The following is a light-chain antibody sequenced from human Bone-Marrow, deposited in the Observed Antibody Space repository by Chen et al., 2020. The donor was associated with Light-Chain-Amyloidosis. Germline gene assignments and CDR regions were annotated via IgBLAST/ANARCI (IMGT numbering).Light chain of an antibody. V-gene: IGLV6-57*01. CDR3: QSYQGSSQGV. CDR2: EDD. Sequence: NFILTQPHSVSDSQRKTVTTSSTRRSGSIATNYVQWYQQRPGSSPTTVIYEDDQRPSGVPDRFSGSIDRSSNSASLTISGLKTEDEADYYCQSYQGSSQGVFGGGTKLTVL. CDR1: SGSIATNY. J-gene: IGLJ3*02.